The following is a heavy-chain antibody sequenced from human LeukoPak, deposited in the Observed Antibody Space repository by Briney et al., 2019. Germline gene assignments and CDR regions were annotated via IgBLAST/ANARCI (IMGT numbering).Heavy chain of an antibody. V-gene: IGHV1-24*01. Sequence: ASVKVSCKVSGYTLTELSMHWARQAPGKGLEWMGGFDPEDGETIYAQKFQGRVTMTEDTSTDTAYMELSSLRSEDTAVYYCATDGPRSYDSSGYYFIYWGQGTLVTVSS. CDR2: FDPEDGET. D-gene: IGHD3-22*01. J-gene: IGHJ4*02. CDR3: ATDGPRSYDSSGYYFIY. CDR1: GYTLTELS.